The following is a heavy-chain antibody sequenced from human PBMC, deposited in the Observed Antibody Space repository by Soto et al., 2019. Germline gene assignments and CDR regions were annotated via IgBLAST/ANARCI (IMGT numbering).Heavy chain of an antibody. J-gene: IGHJ5*02. CDR1: GGSICSGGYS. CDR3: AGVPSASLFDP. D-gene: IGHD2-2*01. CDR2: IYHSGST. Sequence: SETLSLTCAVSGGSICSGGYSWSWIRQPPGKGLEWIGYIYHSGSTYYNPSLKSRVTISVDRSKNQFSLKLSSVTAADTAVYYCAGVPSASLFDPWGQETLVTVSS. V-gene: IGHV4-30-2*01.